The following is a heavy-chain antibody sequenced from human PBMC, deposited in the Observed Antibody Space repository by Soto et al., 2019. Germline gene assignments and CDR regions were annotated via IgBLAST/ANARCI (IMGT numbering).Heavy chain of an antibody. D-gene: IGHD1-1*01. CDR3: ARTSSTANSEG. CDR1: GFNFFNYG. V-gene: IGHV1-18*01. Sequence: QVQLVQSGAEVKKPGASVKDSCKTSGFNFFNYGYTWVRQAPGQGLEWVGCIRAFSGRKDYAPKFQGRVTLTADTYTSTAYMELGSLTSEDTAVYYCARTSSTANSEGWGQGTLVTVSS. CDR2: IRAFSGRK. J-gene: IGHJ4*02.